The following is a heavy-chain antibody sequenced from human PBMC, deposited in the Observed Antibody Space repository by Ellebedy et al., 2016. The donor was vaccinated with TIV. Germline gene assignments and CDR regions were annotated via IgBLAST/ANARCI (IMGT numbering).Heavy chain of an antibody. Sequence: PGGSLRLSCAASGFTFTNYWMTWVRQSPGKGLEWVAIIKQDGSETRYVDSVKGRFTISRDNAKTSLYLQMNSLRAEDTAVYYCARVADSGSWYSDSWGQGTLVTVSS. V-gene: IGHV3-7*01. J-gene: IGHJ4*02. CDR1: GFTFTNYW. CDR3: ARVADSGSWYSDS. CDR2: IKQDGSET. D-gene: IGHD6-13*01.